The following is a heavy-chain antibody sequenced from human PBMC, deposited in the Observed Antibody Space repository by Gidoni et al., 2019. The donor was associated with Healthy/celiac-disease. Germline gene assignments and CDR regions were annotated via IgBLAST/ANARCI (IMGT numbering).Heavy chain of an antibody. D-gene: IGHD2-2*01. V-gene: IGHV3-11*01. J-gene: IGHJ6*02. Sequence: QVQLVESGGGLVKPGGSLRLSCAASGFTFSDYYMSWIRQAPGKGLEWVSYISSSGSTIYYADSVKGRFTISRDNAKNSLYLQMNSLRAEDTAVYYCARDRCSSTSCPSYYYYYGMDVWGQGTTVTVSS. CDR1: GFTFSDYY. CDR3: ARDRCSSTSCPSYYYYYGMDV. CDR2: ISSSGSTI.